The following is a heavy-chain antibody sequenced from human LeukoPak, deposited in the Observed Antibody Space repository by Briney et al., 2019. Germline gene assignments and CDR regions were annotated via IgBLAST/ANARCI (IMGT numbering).Heavy chain of an antibody. D-gene: IGHD6-19*01. CDR2: INNSGST. CDR3: AGRGSSGGWYGFDP. Sequence: SETLSLTCTVSGGSISSHHWTWIRQPPGKGLEWIGYINNSGSTTYNPSLKSRVTVSLDMSKNHFSLKLNSVTAADTAVYYCAGRGSSGGWYGFDPWGQGTLVTVSS. CDR1: GGSISSHH. V-gene: IGHV4-59*11. J-gene: IGHJ5*02.